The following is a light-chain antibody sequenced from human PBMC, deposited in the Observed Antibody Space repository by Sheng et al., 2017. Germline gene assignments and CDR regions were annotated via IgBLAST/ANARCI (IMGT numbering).Light chain of an antibody. J-gene: IGLJ3*02. V-gene: IGLV1-51*01. Sequence: QSVLTQPPSVSAAPGQNVIISCSGSSSNIGNNYVSWYQQLPGTVPKLLIYDNDKRPSGIPDRFSGSKSGTSASLGITGLQTGDEADYYCGTWDGSLRAGVFGGGTKLTVL. CDR3: GTWDGSLRAGV. CDR1: SSNIGNNY. CDR2: DND.